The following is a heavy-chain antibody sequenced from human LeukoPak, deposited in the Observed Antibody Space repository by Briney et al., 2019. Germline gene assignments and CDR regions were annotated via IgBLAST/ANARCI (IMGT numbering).Heavy chain of an antibody. CDR2: IHAGTGDT. Sequence: ASVKVSCKASVSTFTGHYMHWVRQAPGQGLEWMGWIHAGTGDTNYAQKFQGRFTMTRDTSINTLYMELNRLTSDDTAVYFCARDENWGPDYWGQGTLVTVSS. V-gene: IGHV1-2*02. J-gene: IGHJ4*02. D-gene: IGHD7-27*01. CDR3: ARDENWGPDY. CDR1: VSTFTGHY.